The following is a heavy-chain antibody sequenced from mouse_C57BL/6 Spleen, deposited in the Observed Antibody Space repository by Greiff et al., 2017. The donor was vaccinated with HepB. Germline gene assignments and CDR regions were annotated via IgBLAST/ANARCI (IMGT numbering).Heavy chain of an antibody. CDR2: IYPGDGDT. J-gene: IGHJ4*01. CDR3: ARDAYPDAMDY. D-gene: IGHD2-10*01. V-gene: IGHV1-82*01. CDR1: GYAFSSSW. Sequence: QVQLKQSGPELVKPGASVKISCKASGYAFSSSWMNWVKQRPGKGLEWIGRIYPGDGDTNYNGKFKGKATLTADKSSSTAYMQLSSLTSEDSAVYFCARDAYPDAMDYWGQGTSVTVSS.